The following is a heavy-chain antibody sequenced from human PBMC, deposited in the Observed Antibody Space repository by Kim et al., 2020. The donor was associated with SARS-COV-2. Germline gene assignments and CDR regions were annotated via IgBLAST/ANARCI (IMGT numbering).Heavy chain of an antibody. CDR3: ARWLQMPHYFDS. Sequence: ASVKVSCKTSGYTFTQYHIHWLRQAPGQGLEWMGWLNPNSGVTNYAQNFQDRVTMTRDTSISTAYMQLSSLRSDDTAVYYCARWLQMPHYFDSWGQGTLV. CDR1: GYTFTQYH. J-gene: IGHJ4*02. D-gene: IGHD5-12*01. CDR2: LNPNSGVT. V-gene: IGHV1-2*02.